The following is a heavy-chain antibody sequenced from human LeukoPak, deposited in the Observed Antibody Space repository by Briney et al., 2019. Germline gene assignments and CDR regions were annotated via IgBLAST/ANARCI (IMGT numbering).Heavy chain of an antibody. J-gene: IGHJ4*02. D-gene: IGHD4-17*01. Sequence: KTGGSLRLSCAASGFTFSRNSMNWVRQAPGKGLEWVSSIGPSSTYIYYADSVKGRFTISRDNAKNSLYLQMNSLRAEDTAVYYCARENGEAFDYWGQGTLVTVSS. CDR3: ARENGEAFDY. CDR2: IGPSSTYI. V-gene: IGHV3-21*01. CDR1: GFTFSRNS.